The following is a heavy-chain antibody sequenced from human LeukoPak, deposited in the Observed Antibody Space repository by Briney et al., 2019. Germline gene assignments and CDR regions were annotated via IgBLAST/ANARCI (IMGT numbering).Heavy chain of an antibody. J-gene: IGHJ4*02. CDR1: GFTFSSYA. CDR2: ISGSGGST. V-gene: IGHV3-23*01. D-gene: IGHD3-9*01. CDR3: AKGGPDDILTGYYLAYYFDY. Sequence: GGSLRLSCAGSGFTFSSYAVSWVRQAPGKGLEWVSAISGSGGSTYYADSVKGRFTISRDNSKNTLYLQMNSLRAEDTAVYYCAKGGPDDILTGYYLAYYFDYWGQGTLVAVSS.